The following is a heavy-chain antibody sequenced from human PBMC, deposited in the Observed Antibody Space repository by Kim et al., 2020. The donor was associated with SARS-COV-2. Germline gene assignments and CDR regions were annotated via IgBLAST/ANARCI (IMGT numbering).Heavy chain of an antibody. CDR2: IYHSGSA. Sequence: SETLSLTCTVSGGSISNGYYYWSWLRQQPGKGLEWKGYIYHSGSANYSPSLRIRVSLSAVTNKFQFSLSLIALTAADTAVYSCAAATAPALNPYQHNS. CDR1: GGSISNGYYY. D-gene: IGHD2-2*01. CDR3: AAATAPALNPYQHNS. V-gene: IGHV4-31*03. J-gene: IGHJ5*01.